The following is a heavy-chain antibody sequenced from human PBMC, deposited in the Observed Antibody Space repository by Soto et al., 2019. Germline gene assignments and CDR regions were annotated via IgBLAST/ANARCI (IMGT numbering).Heavy chain of an antibody. CDR1: GGTFSSYA. V-gene: IGHV1-69*13. CDR3: ARDLRPRSYYDILTGPDAFDI. D-gene: IGHD3-9*01. CDR2: IIPIFGTA. Sequence: SVKVSCKASGGTFSSYAIIWVRQAPGQGLEWMGGIIPIFGTANYAQKFQGRVTITADESTSTAYMELSSLRSEDTAVYYCARDLRPRSYYDILTGPDAFDIWGQGTMVTVSS. J-gene: IGHJ3*02.